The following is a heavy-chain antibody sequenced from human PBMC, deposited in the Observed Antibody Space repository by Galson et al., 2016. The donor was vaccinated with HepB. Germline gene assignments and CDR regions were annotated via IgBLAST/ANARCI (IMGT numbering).Heavy chain of an antibody. CDR2: INQDGSEK. CDR1: GFTLSTYW. CDR3: ANFETSILGATSDY. V-gene: IGHV3-7*03. J-gene: IGHJ4*02. Sequence: SLRLSCAASGFTLSTYWMSWVRQAPGKGLEWVANINQDGSEKYYVDSVKGRFSISRDNAKNSLYLQMNSLRAEDTAVYYCANFETSILGATSDYWGQGTLVTVSS. D-gene: IGHD1-26*01.